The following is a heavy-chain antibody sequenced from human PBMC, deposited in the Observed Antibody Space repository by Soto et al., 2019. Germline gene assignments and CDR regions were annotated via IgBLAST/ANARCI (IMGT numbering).Heavy chain of an antibody. CDR3: ARDRKAASSGSNWLDP. CDR1: GVSISSYY. D-gene: IGHD3-10*01. Sequence: SETLSLTCPVSGVSISSYYGSWIRQPPGKGLEWIGYIYYSGSTNYNPSLKSRVTISVDTSKNQFSLKLSSVTAADTAAYYCARDRKAASSGSNWLDPWGQGTLVTVSS. V-gene: IGHV4-59*01. J-gene: IGHJ5*02. CDR2: IYYSGST.